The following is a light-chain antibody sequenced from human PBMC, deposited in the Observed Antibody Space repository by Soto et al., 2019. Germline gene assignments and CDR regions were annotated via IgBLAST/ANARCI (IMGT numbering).Light chain of an antibody. CDR3: QVWDNNSDHVV. Sequence: SYELTQPPSVSVAPGQTARITCGGNNIKSKSVHWYQQRPGQAPVLVVHDDSDRPSGIPERFSGSNSENTATLIITRVEAVDEADYYCQVWDNNSDHVVFGGGTKLTVL. CDR1: NIKSKS. V-gene: IGLV3-21*02. CDR2: DDS. J-gene: IGLJ2*01.